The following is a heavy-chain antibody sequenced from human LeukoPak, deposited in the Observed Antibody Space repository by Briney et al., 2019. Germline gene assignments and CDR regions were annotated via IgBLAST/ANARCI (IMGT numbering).Heavy chain of an antibody. D-gene: IGHD3-22*01. CDR3: AKIRITMIVVAAFDY. CDR2: ISYDGSNK. V-gene: IGHV3-30*18. J-gene: IGHJ4*02. CDR1: GFTFSSYG. Sequence: GGSLRLSCAASGFTFSSYGMHWVRQAPGKGLEWVAVISYDGSNKYYADSVKGRFTISRDNSKNTLYLQMNSLRAEDTAVYYCAKIRITMIVVAAFDYWGQGTLVTVSS.